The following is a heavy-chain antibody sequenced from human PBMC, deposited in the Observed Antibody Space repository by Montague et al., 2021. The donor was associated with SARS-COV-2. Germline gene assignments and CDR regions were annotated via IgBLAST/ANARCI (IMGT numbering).Heavy chain of an antibody. V-gene: IGHV4-59*08. CDR2: IFYRGNT. CDR3: ARHLRAETYYGFDY. J-gene: IGHJ4*02. Sequence: SETLSLTCTVSGGSMTHYYWNWIRQPPGKGLEWIGYIFYRGNTNYSPSLESRVTISVDMSKNQFSLKLNSVTAADTAVYYCARHLRAETYYGFDYWGQGTLVTVSS. CDR1: GGSMTHYY. D-gene: IGHD1-26*01.